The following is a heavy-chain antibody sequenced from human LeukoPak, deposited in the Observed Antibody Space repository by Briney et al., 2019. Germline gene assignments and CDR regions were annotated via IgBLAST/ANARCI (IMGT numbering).Heavy chain of an antibody. V-gene: IGHV4-4*09. D-gene: IGHD6-13*01. CDR2: IYTSGST. Sequence: SETLSLTCTVSGGSISSYYWSWIRQPPGKGLEWIGYIYTSGSTNYNPSLKSRVTISVDTSKNQFSLKLSSVTAADTAVYYCAKSAGRKNNYYYYMDVWGKGTTVTVSS. CDR3: AKSAGRKNNYYYYMDV. CDR1: GGSISSYY. J-gene: IGHJ6*03.